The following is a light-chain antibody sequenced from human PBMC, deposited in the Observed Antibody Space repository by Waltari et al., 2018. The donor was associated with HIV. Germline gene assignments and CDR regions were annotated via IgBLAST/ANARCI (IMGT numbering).Light chain of an antibody. CDR2: RNN. Sequence: QSVLTQPPSASGTPGQRVTISCSGSSSNIESNYVYWYQQLPGTAPKLLIYRNNQLPSGVPDRFSGSKSGTSASLAISGLRSEDEADYYCAAWDDSLSGQVFGGGTKLTVL. J-gene: IGLJ2*01. CDR1: SSNIESNY. CDR3: AAWDDSLSGQV. V-gene: IGLV1-47*01.